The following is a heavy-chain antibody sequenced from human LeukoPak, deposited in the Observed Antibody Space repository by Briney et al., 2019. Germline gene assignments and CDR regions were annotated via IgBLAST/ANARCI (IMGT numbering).Heavy chain of an antibody. Sequence: PGGSLRLSCAASGFTFSTSWMSWVRQAPGKGLEWVANIKRDGSEKYCVDSVKGRFTISRDNSKNSLYLQMDSLRAEDTAVYYCARISTSVAGADYWGQGTLVTVSS. J-gene: IGHJ4*02. CDR2: IKRDGSEK. V-gene: IGHV3-7*01. CDR3: ARISTSVAGADY. D-gene: IGHD6-19*01. CDR1: GFTFSTSW.